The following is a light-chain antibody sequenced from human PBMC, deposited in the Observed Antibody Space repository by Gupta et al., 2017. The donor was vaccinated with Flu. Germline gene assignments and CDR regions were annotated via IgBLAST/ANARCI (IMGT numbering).Light chain of an antibody. J-gene: IGLJ1*01. Sequence: QSVLNQQPSVSGTPGQKVTITWSVSSCDIRHNVVNWFKHVPGEAPKLLIYDDSKRSSGVPERISGSRSGSSGSLTISGLQSEEEGDYYCGAWCNCPNEYVFGSGTKVTVL. V-gene: IGLV1-44*01. CDR1: SCDIRHNV. CDR2: DDS. CDR3: GAWCNCPNEYV.